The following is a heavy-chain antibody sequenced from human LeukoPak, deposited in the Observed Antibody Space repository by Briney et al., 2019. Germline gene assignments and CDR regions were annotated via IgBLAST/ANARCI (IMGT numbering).Heavy chain of an antibody. V-gene: IGHV4-34*01. D-gene: IGHD2-2*01. Sequence: SETLSLTCAVYGGSFSGYYWSWIRQPPGKGLEWIGEINHSGSTNYNPSLKSRVTISVDTSKNQFSLKLSSVTAADTAVYYCARTQDIVVVPASRGDFDYWGQGTLVTVSS. CDR2: INHSGST. CDR3: ARTQDIVVVPASRGDFDY. CDR1: GGSFSGYY. J-gene: IGHJ4*02.